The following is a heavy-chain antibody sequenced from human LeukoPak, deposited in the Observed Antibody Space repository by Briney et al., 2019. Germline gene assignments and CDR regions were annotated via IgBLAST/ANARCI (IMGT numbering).Heavy chain of an antibody. CDR3: ARGAAPGTGYFDY. Sequence: SETLSLTCTVSGGSISSYYWSWIRQPPGKGLEWIGYIYYSGSTNYNPFLKSRVTISVDTSKNQFSLNLSSATAADTAVYYCARGAAPGTGYFDYWGQGTLVTVSS. D-gene: IGHD6-13*01. CDR2: IYYSGST. CDR1: GGSISSYY. J-gene: IGHJ4*02. V-gene: IGHV4-59*01.